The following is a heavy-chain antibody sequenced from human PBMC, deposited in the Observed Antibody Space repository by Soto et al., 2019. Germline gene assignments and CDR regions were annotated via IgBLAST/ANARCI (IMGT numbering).Heavy chain of an antibody. CDR3: ARDHSGGGYGPYYYYGMDV. D-gene: IGHD6-19*01. CDR1: GYTFTSYD. J-gene: IGHJ6*02. Sequence: QVQLVQSGAEVKKPGASVKVSCKASGYTFTSYDINWVRQATGQGLEGMGWMNPNSGNTGYAQKFQGMGTRTSNTCISTTYMELISLRSEDGDVYYCARDHSGGGYGPYYYYGMDVWGQGTTVTVSS. V-gene: IGHV1-8*01. CDR2: MNPNSGNT.